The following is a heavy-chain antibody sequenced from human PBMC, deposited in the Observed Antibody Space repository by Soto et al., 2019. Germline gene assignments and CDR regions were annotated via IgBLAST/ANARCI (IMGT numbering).Heavy chain of an antibody. CDR1: GYTFTSYG. CDR2: ISAYNGNT. CDR3: ARARTYYYDSSGYYYPY. Sequence: QVQLVQSGAEVKKPGASVKVSCKASGYTFTSYGISWVRQAPGQGLEWMGWISAYNGNTNYAQKLQGRVTMTTDTPTSTAYMELRSLRSDDTAVYFCARARTYYYDSSGYYYPYWGQGTLVTVSS. V-gene: IGHV1-18*01. J-gene: IGHJ4*02. D-gene: IGHD3-22*01.